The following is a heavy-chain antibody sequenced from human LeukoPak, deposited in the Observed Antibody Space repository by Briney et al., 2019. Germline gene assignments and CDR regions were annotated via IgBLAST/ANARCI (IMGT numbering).Heavy chain of an antibody. Sequence: GASVKVSCKASGGTFSSYAISWVRQAPGQGLEWMGWISAYNGNTNYAQKLQGRVTMTTDTSTSTAYMELRSLRSDDTAVYYCARDIAIVDAFDIWGQGTMVTVSS. CDR1: GGTFSSYA. V-gene: IGHV1-18*01. CDR2: ISAYNGNT. D-gene: IGHD3-16*02. CDR3: ARDIAIVDAFDI. J-gene: IGHJ3*02.